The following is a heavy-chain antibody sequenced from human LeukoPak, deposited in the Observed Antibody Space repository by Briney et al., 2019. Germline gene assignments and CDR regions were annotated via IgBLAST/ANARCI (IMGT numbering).Heavy chain of an antibody. CDR2: IYYSGST. Sequence: PSETLSLTCTVSGGSISSGGYYWSWIRQHPGKGLEWIGYIYYSGSTYYNPSLKSRVTISADTSKNQFSLKLSSVTAADTAVYYCASWHYGSGAIDYWGQGTLVTVAS. J-gene: IGHJ4*02. D-gene: IGHD3-10*01. CDR1: GGSISSGGYY. CDR3: ASWHYGSGAIDY. V-gene: IGHV4-31*03.